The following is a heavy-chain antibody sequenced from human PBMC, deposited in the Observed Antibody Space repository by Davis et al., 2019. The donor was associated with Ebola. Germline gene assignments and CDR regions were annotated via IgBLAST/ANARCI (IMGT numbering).Heavy chain of an antibody. V-gene: IGHV4-39*01. CDR3: ARPRGGSAFNWFDP. J-gene: IGHJ5*02. Sequence: SETLSLTCTVSGGSISSSSYYWGWIRQPPGKGLEWIGSIYYSGSTYYNPSLKSRVTISVDTSKNQFSLKLSSVTAADTAVYYCARPRGGSAFNWFDPWGQGTLVTVSS. D-gene: IGHD2-15*01. CDR1: GGSISSSSYY. CDR2: IYYSGST.